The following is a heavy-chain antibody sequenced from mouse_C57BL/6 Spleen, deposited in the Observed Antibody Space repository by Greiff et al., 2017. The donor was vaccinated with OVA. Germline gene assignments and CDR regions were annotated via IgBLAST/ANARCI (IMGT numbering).Heavy chain of an antibody. V-gene: IGHV1-15*01. J-gene: IGHJ3*01. D-gene: IGHD2-4*01. CDR3: TRSNNYDYDGFAY. CDR2: IDPETGGT. CDR1: GYTFTDYE. Sequence: VQRVESGAELVRPGASVTLSCKASGYTFTDYEMHWVKQTPVHGLEWIGAIDPETGGTAYNQKFKGKAILTADKSSSTAYMELRSLTSEDSAVYYCTRSNNYDYDGFAYWGQGTLVTVSA.